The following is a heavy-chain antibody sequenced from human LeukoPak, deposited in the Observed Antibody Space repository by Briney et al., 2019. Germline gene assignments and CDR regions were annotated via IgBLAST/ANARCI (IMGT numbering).Heavy chain of an antibody. CDR2: IYHSGST. CDR3: ATDGVGGLLPFDY. V-gene: IGHV4-4*02. D-gene: IGHD3-10*01. J-gene: IGHJ4*02. Sequence: SETLSLTCAVSGGSINSSNWWSWVRQPPGQGLEWIGEIYHSGSTNYNPSLKSRVTISVDKSKNQFSLKLTSVTAADTAVYYWATDGVGGLLPFDYWGQGTLVTVSS. CDR1: GGSINSSNW.